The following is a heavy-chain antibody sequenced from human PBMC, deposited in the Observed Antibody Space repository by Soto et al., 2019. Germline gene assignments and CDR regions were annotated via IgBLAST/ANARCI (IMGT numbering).Heavy chain of an antibody. Sequence: SETLSLTCTVSGGSISSGGYYWSWIRQHPGKGLEWIGYIYYSGSTYYNPSLKSRVTISVDTSKNQFSLKLSSVTAADTAVYYCARVYCSSTSCSYFDYWGQGTLVTVSS. CDR3: ARVYCSSTSCSYFDY. J-gene: IGHJ4*02. CDR1: GGSISSGGYY. V-gene: IGHV4-31*03. CDR2: IYYSGST. D-gene: IGHD2-2*01.